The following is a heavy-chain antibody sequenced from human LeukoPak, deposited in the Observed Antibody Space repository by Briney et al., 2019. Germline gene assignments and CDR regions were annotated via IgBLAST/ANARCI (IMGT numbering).Heavy chain of an antibody. CDR1: GFSFSTYE. V-gene: IGHV3-48*03. CDR3: ARGDPYADL. J-gene: IGHJ5*02. D-gene: IGHD2-2*01. CDR2: ITISGNTR. Sequence: GGSLRLSCAASGFSFSTYEMNWVRQAPGKGLEWVSDITISGNTRNYADSVKGRFTISRDNARNSLYLQMNSLRVEDTSVYYCARGDPYADLWGQGTLVTVAS.